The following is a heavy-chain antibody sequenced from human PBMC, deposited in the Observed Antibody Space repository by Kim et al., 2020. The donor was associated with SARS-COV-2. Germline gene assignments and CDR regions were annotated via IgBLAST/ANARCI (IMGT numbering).Heavy chain of an antibody. Sequence: SVKVSCKASGGTFSSYAISWVRQAPGQGLEWMGRIIPILGIANYAQKFQGRVTITADKSTSTAYMELSSLRSEDTAVYYCARDMVRGVNRVYGMDVWGQ. CDR2: IIPILGIA. J-gene: IGHJ6*02. D-gene: IGHD3-10*01. V-gene: IGHV1-69*04. CDR1: GGTFSSYA. CDR3: ARDMVRGVNRVYGMDV.